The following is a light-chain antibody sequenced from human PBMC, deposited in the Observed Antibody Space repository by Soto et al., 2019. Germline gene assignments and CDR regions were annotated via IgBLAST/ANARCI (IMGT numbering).Light chain of an antibody. CDR3: QQFYSLLLT. CDR2: DAL. Sequence: DIQVTQSPSSLPASVGDRVTITCQASQDINNALNWYQQKPGKAPKLLISDALNLEIGVPSRFSGGASGTLFTLTITSLQPEDIATYYCQQFYSLLLTFGGGTKVDIK. J-gene: IGKJ4*01. CDR1: QDINNA. V-gene: IGKV1-33*01.